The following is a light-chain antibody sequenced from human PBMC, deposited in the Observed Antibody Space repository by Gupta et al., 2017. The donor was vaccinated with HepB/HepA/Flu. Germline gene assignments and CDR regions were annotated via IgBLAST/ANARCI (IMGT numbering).Light chain of an antibody. CDR3: QQYGNSGFT. CDR1: HSVTRSY. CDR2: GTS. J-gene: IGKJ5*01. V-gene: IGKV3-20*01. Sequence: ENVLTQSPGTLSLYPGERVTRSCSAIHSVTRSYLGWYQQIPGQAPSLLIYGTSNRATGIPDRFSGSGSGTDFTLTISRLEPEDFAVYYCQQYGNSGFTFGQGTQLEIK.